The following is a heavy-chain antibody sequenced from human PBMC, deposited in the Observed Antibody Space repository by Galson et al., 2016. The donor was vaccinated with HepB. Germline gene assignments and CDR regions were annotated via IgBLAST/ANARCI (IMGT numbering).Heavy chain of an antibody. J-gene: IGHJ4*02. V-gene: IGHV3-30*03. CDR1: GFTFSSYG. Sequence: SLRLSCAASGFTFSSYGMHWVRQAPGKGLEWVAVISYDGSNKYYADSVKGRFTISRDNSKNTLYLQMNSLRAEDTALYYCARGGGHGFFDYWGQGTLVTVSS. D-gene: IGHD3-10*01. CDR2: ISYDGSNK. CDR3: ARGGGHGFFDY.